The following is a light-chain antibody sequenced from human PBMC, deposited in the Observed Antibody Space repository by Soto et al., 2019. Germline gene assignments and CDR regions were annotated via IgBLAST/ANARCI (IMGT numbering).Light chain of an antibody. CDR1: QSISSH. J-gene: IGKJ1*01. V-gene: IGKV1-39*01. CDR3: LQYWDFSWT. CDR2: AAS. Sequence: DIQMSQAPSSLSASVGDRVTITCRASQSISSHLNWYQQKPGKAPKLLIYAASSLQSGVPSRFSDSGSGTDFTHTISSLQPEDFATYYCLQYWDFSWTLGQGTQVEMK.